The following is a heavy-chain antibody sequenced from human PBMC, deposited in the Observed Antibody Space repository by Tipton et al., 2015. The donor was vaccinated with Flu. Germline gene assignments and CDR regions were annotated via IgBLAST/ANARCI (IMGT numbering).Heavy chain of an antibody. V-gene: IGHV4-34*01. CDR2: INHSGST. Sequence: LRLSCAVYGGSFSGYYWSWIRQPPGKGLEWIGEINHSGSTNYNPSLKSRVTISVDTSKNQFSLKLSSLTAADTAVYYCARVSNWPGGDYWGQGPLVPVSS. CDR3: ARVSNWPGGDY. D-gene: IGHD7-27*01. J-gene: IGHJ4*02. CDR1: GGSFSGYY.